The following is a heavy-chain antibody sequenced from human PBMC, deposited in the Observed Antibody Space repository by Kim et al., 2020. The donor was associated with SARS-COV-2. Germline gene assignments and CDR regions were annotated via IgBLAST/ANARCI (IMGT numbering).Heavy chain of an antibody. CDR2: ISWNSGSI. J-gene: IGHJ6*02. V-gene: IGHV3-9*01. D-gene: IGHD3-10*01. CDR1: GFTFGDYA. Sequence: GGSLRLSCAASGFTFGDYAMHWVRQAPGKGLEWVSGISWNSGSIGYADSVKGRFTISRDNAKNSLYLQMNSLRAEDTALYYCAKDMDYYGSGSYYNVAAYYYYYYGMDVWGQGTTVTVSS. CDR3: AKDMDYYGSGSYYNVAAYYYYYYGMDV.